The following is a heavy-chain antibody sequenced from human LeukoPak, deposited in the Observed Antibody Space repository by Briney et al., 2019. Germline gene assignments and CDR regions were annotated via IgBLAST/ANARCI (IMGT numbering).Heavy chain of an antibody. CDR2: IIPIFGTA. CDR3: ARDAGSGYDPNYDY. Sequence: SVKVSCKASGGTFSSYAISWVRQAPGQGLEWMGGIIPIFGTANYAQKFQGRVTITADESTSTAYMELSRLRSDDTAVYYCARDAGSGYDPNYDYWGQGTLVTVSS. J-gene: IGHJ4*02. CDR1: GGTFSSYA. D-gene: IGHD5-12*01. V-gene: IGHV1-69*13.